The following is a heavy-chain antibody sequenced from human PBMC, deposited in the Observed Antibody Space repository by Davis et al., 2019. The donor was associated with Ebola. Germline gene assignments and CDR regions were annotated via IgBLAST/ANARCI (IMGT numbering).Heavy chain of an antibody. D-gene: IGHD1-26*01. J-gene: IGHJ4*02. CDR1: GFAFGSYA. Sequence: GGSLRLSCAASGFAFGSYAMNWVRQTPGKGLEWVSSIGGSDGRTYYADSVKGRYTISRDNSKNMLYLQMNGLRTEDTAVYYCTRDSGGGAINWGQGTLVTVSS. CDR2: IGGSDGRT. V-gene: IGHV3-23*01. CDR3: TRDSGGGAIN.